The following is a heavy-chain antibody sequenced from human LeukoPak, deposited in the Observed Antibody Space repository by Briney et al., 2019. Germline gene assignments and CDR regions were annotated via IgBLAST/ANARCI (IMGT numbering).Heavy chain of an antibody. J-gene: IGHJ4*02. D-gene: IGHD1-26*01. Sequence: TGGSLRLSCAASGFTFDDYAMHWVRQAPGKGLEWVSGISWNSGSIGYADSVKGRFTISRDNAKNSLYLQMNSLRAEDTALYYCARDFVTLGATGEDYWGQGTLVTVSS. CDR3: ARDFVTLGATGEDY. CDR1: GFTFDDYA. V-gene: IGHV3-9*01. CDR2: ISWNSGSI.